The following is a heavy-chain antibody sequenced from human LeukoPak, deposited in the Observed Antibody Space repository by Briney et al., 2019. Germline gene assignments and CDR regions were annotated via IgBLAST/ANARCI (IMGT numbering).Heavy chain of an antibody. CDR2: IYYSGST. V-gene: IGHV4-39*07. Sequence: SETLSLTCTVSGGSISSSSYYWGWIRQPPGKGLEWIGSIYYSGSTYYNPSLKSRVTISVDTSKNQFSLKLSSVTAADTAVYYCAKGPIFTSSWAQYVHHWGQGTLVTVTS. CDR3: AKGPIFTSSWAQYVHH. J-gene: IGHJ1*01. CDR1: GGSISSSSYY. D-gene: IGHD6-13*01.